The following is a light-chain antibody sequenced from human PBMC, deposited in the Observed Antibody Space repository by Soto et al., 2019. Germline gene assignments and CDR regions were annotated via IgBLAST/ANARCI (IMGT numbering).Light chain of an antibody. Sequence: EIVMTQSPVTLSVSPGERPTLSSRASQSLGGNLAWYQQKPGQVPRLLIYGASTRATGIPARFSGSGSETDFTLTISRLEPEDFAVYYCQQYNNWLWTFGQGTKVDIK. V-gene: IGKV3-15*01. J-gene: IGKJ1*01. CDR1: QSLGGN. CDR2: GAS. CDR3: QQYNNWLWT.